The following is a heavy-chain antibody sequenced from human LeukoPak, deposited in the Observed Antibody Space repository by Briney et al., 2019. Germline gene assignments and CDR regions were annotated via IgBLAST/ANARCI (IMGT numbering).Heavy chain of an antibody. CDR1: GGSFSGYY. V-gene: IGHV4-34*01. CDR2: INHSGRT. J-gene: IGHJ4*02. D-gene: IGHD3-3*01. Sequence: SETLSLTCAVYGGSFSGYYWSWLRQPPGKGLEWIGEINHSGRTNYNPSLKSRVTISVDTSKSQFSLKLSSVTAADTAVYYCARGWSGYDFRDYFDYWGQGTLVTVSS. CDR3: ARGWSGYDFRDYFDY.